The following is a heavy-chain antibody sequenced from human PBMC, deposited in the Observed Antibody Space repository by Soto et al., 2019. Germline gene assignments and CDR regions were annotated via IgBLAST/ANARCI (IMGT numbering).Heavy chain of an antibody. V-gene: IGHV1-8*01. CDR1: GYTFSSYD. J-gene: IGHJ6*03. Sequence: ASVKVSCKASGYTFSSYDINWVRQATGQGLEWMGWMNPKSGNTGYVQKFQDRVTMTRDTSINTAYMELSGLRSEDTAVYYCAGGASMDVWGKGTTVTVSS. CDR2: MNPKSGNT. CDR3: AGGASMDV.